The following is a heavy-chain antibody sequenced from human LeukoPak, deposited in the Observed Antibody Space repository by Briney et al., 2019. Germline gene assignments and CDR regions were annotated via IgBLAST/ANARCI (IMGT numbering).Heavy chain of an antibody. CDR1: GFTFSSYA. CDR2: VSGSGGST. CDR3: AKDGRYGDYARWFDP. V-gene: IGHV3-23*01. Sequence: GGSLRLSCAASGFTFSSYAMSWVRQAPGKGLEWVSAVSGSGGSTDYADSVEGRFTISRDNSKNTLYLQMNSLRAEDTAVYYCAKDGRYGDYARWFDPWGQGTLVTVSS. D-gene: IGHD4-17*01. J-gene: IGHJ5*02.